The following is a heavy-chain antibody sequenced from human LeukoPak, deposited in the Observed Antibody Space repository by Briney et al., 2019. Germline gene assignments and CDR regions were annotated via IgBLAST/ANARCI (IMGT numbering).Heavy chain of an antibody. CDR1: GYTFTGYY. V-gene: IGHV1-2*02. D-gene: IGHD6-19*01. Sequence: ASVKVSCKASGYTFTGYYMHWVRQAPGQGLEWVGWINPNSGGTNYAQKFQGRVTMTRDTSISTAYMELSRLRSDDTAVYYCARGLANYYYYMDVWGKGTTVTVSS. CDR3: ARGLANYYYYMDV. J-gene: IGHJ6*03. CDR2: INPNSGGT.